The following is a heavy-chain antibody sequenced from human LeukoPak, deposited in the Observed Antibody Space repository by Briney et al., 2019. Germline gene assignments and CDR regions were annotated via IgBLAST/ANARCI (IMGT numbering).Heavy chain of an antibody. J-gene: IGHJ4*02. V-gene: IGHV1-2*02. CDR1: GYTFTGYY. D-gene: IGHD1-26*01. CDR2: INPNSGGT. CDR3: ARAGNRGSHDHIGY. Sequence: ASVKVSCKASGYTFTGYYMLWVRQAPGQGLEWMGWINPNSGGTNYAQKFQGRVTMTRDTSISTAYMELSRLRSDDTAVYYCARAGNRGSHDHIGYWGQGTLVTVSS.